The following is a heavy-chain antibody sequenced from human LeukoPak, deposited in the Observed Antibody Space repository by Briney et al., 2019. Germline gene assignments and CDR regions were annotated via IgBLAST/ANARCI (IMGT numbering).Heavy chain of an antibody. CDR1: GFTFSGYE. Sequence: QPGGSLRLSCAASGFTFSGYEMNWVRQAPGKGLEWVSYISSSGSTIYYADSVKGRFTISRDNAKSSLYLQMDSLGPEDTAVYYCARDPYSGNYGTYYYYYMDVWGKGTTVTISS. CDR2: ISSSGSTI. CDR3: ARDPYSGNYGTYYYYYMDV. V-gene: IGHV3-48*03. J-gene: IGHJ6*03. D-gene: IGHD1-26*01.